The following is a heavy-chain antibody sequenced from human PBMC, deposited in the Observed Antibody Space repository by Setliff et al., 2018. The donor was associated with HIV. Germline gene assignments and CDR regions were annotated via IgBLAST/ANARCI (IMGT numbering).Heavy chain of an antibody. J-gene: IGHJ5*02. CDR2: IYQSGTT. CDR3: AAATTLLSPRA. V-gene: IGHV4-38-2*01. CDR1: GFSISSGFF. Sequence: PSETLSLTCAVSGFSISSGFFWGWVRQPPGKGLEWIGSIYQSGTTYYNPALKSRATISLDRPKIQFSLKLSSVTAADTAVYYCAAATTLLSPRAWGQGTLVTVSS. D-gene: IGHD2-15*01.